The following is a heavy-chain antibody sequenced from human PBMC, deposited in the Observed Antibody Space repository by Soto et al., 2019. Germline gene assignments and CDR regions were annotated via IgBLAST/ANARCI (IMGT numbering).Heavy chain of an antibody. CDR1: GFTFGNFA. CDR2: IGNGGDGI. J-gene: IGHJ5*01. Sequence: EVQLLESGGGLVQPGGSLTLSCAASGFTFGNFAMQWVRQAPGKGLEWVSVIGNGGDGIHYADSVEGRFTVSRDNSRNTMSLQMNSLTVGDTAIYYCATYGQHLIDSWGQGPLVTVSA. CDR3: ATYGQHLIDS. V-gene: IGHV3-23*01. D-gene: IGHD3-16*01.